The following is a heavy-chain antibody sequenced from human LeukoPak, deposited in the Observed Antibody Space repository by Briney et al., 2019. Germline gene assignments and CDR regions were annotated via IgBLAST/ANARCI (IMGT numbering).Heavy chain of an antibody. CDR1: GYTFTSYA. Sequence: GASVKVSCKASGYTFTSYAMHWVRQAPGQRLEWMGWINAGNGNTKYSQKLQGRVTMTTDTSTSTAYMELRSLRSDDTAVYYCARVYETIVGATTLGYWGQGTLVTVSS. CDR3: ARVYETIVGATTLGY. J-gene: IGHJ4*02. V-gene: IGHV1-3*01. D-gene: IGHD1-26*01. CDR2: INAGNGNT.